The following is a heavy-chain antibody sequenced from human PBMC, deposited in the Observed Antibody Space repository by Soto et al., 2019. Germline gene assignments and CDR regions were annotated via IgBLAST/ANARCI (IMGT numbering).Heavy chain of an antibody. J-gene: IGHJ5*02. CDR2: IHLNDDK. CDR3: AHTKDSSGFLTS. V-gene: IGHV2-5*01. D-gene: IGHD3-22*01. Sequence: GRTLGDTRQTLALPCSLSVCSLRAYVSRVIWFRQPPGETLDWLALIHLNDDKRYSPYLKSRLTITKDTCKNQLVLTLTNLDPLDTGTYFCAHTKDSSGFLTSWGQGILVTVSS. CDR1: VCSLRAYVSR.